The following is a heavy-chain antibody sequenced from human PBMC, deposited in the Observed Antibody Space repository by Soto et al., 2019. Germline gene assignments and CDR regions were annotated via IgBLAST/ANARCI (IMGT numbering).Heavy chain of an antibody. D-gene: IGHD3-9*01. CDR1: GFSFRNYA. V-gene: IGHV3-23*01. J-gene: IGHJ4*02. Sequence: PGGSLTLSCAASGFSFRNYAMSWVRQAPGKGLEWISTLTGSSSNTYYADSVKGRFAISRDNSRNTLYLQMHSLTAEDTAVYYCANGRATYGLLTHDYWGQGTLLTVSS. CDR2: LTGSSSNT. CDR3: ANGRATYGLLTHDY.